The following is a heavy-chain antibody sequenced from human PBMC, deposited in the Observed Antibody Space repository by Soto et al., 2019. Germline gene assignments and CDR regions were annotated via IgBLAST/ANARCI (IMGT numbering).Heavy chain of an antibody. Sequence: EASVKVSCKASGYTFTSCAIHWVRQAPGQRLEWMGWINAGSGNTKYSQKFQGRVTITRDTSASTAYMELSSLRSGDTALYYCAREGYYDLLYWGQGTLVTVSS. CDR3: AREGYYDLLY. J-gene: IGHJ4*02. CDR2: INAGSGNT. V-gene: IGHV1-3*01. CDR1: GYTFTSCA. D-gene: IGHD3-22*01.